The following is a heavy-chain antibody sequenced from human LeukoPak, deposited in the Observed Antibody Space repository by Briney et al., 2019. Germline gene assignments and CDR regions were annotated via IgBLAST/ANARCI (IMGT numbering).Heavy chain of an antibody. V-gene: IGHV3-21*01. J-gene: IGHJ4*02. CDR3: ARGQASDFDY. CDR2: ISSSSSYI. CDR1: GFTFSSYS. Sequence: GGSLRVSCAASGFTFSSYSMNWVRQAPGKGLEWVSSISSSSSYIYYVDSVKGRFTISRDNAKNSLYLQMNSLRAEDTAVYYCARGQASDFDYWGQGTLVTVSS.